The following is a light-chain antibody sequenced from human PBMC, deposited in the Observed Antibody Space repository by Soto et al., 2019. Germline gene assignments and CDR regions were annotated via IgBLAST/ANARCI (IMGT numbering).Light chain of an antibody. V-gene: IGKV3-11*01. CDR3: QQRSNWPPLT. J-gene: IGKJ4*01. CDR2: DAS. Sequence: DIVLTQSPATLSLSPGARATLSCRASQSVSTYVAWYQQKPGQAPRLLIYDASNRATGIPARFSGSGSGTDFTLTISSLEPEDFAVYYCQQRSNWPPLTFGGGTKVDIK. CDR1: QSVSTY.